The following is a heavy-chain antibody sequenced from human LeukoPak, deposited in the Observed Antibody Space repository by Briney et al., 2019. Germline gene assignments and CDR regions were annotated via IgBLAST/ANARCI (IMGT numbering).Heavy chain of an antibody. Sequence: GASVKVSCKASGYTFTSYYMHWVRQAPGQGLEWMGIINPSGGSTSYAQKFQGRVTMTRDMSTSTVYMELSSLRSEDTAVYYCARDNTYSSGQNDAFDIWGQGTMVTVSS. V-gene: IGHV1-46*01. D-gene: IGHD6-19*01. CDR3: ARDNTYSSGQNDAFDI. CDR2: INPSGGST. CDR1: GYTFTSYY. J-gene: IGHJ3*02.